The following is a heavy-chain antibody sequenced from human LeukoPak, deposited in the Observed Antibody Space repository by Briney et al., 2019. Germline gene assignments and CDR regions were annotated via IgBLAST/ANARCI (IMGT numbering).Heavy chain of an antibody. J-gene: IGHJ6*02. CDR3: ARGPEWLVYYYYGMDV. Sequence: ASVKVSCKASGYTFTSYDINWVRQATGQGLEWMGWMNPNGGNTGYAQKFQGRVTMTRNTSISTAYMELSSLRSEDTAVYYCARGPEWLVYYYYGMDVWGQGTTVTVSS. CDR2: MNPNGGNT. CDR1: GYTFTSYD. D-gene: IGHD3-3*01. V-gene: IGHV1-8*01.